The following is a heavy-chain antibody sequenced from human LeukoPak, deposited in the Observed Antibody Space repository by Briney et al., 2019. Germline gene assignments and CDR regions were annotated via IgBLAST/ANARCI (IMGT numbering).Heavy chain of an antibody. V-gene: IGHV4-4*02. J-gene: IGHJ6*03. CDR2: IYHSGST. CDR3: ARLSAMTRPHRSIAAAGTSLGGSRYYYYMDV. CDR1: GGSISSSNW. D-gene: IGHD6-13*01. Sequence: SETLSLTCAVSGGSISSSNWWSWVRQPPGKGLEWIGEIYHSGSTNYNPSLKSRVTISVDTSKNQFSLKLSSVTAADTAVYYCARLSAMTRPHRSIAAAGTSLGGSRYYYYMDVWGKGTTVTISS.